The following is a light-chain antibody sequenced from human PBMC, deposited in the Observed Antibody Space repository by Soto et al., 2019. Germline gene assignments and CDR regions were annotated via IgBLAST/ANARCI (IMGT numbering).Light chain of an antibody. J-gene: IGLJ2*01. CDR1: SSDVGGYNY. CDR3: SSYTSSSTLGVV. V-gene: IGLV2-14*01. CDR2: DVS. Sequence: QSALTQPASVSGSPGQSITISCTGTSSDVGGYNYVSWYQQHPGKAPKLMIYDVSNRPSGGSNRFSGSKSGNTASLTISGLQAEDEADDYCSSYTSSSTLGVVFGGGTKLTVL.